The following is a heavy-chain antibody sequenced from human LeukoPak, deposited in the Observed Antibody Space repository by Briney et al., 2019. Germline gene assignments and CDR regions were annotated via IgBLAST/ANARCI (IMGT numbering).Heavy chain of an antibody. V-gene: IGHV3-53*01. CDR1: GFTVSSNS. J-gene: IGHJ4*02. CDR2: IYSDNT. D-gene: IGHD3-16*01. CDR3: ATGDTLAPRY. Sequence: PGGSLRLSCTVSGFTVSSNSMSWVRQAPGKGLEWVSFIYSDNTHYSDSVKGRFTISRDNSKNTLYLQMNSLRAEDTAVYYCATGDTLAPRYWGQGTPVTVSS.